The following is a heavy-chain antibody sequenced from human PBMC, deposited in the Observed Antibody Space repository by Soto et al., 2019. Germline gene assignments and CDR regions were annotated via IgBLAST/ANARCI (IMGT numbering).Heavy chain of an antibody. CDR1: GGSISNYY. V-gene: IGHV4-59*08. J-gene: IGHJ4*02. CDR3: ARLLATTTFDY. Sequence: SETLSLTCTVSGGSISNYYWSWIRQPPGKGLEWIGYIYYTGSTNYNPSLKSRVTISVDTSKNQFSLKLTSVTAADTAVYYCARLLATTTFDYWGQGTLVTVSS. CDR2: IYYTGST. D-gene: IGHD5-12*01.